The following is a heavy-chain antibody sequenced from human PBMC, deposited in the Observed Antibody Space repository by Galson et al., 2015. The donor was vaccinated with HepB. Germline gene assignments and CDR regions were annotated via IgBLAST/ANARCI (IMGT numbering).Heavy chain of an antibody. V-gene: IGHV1-69*04. CDR2: IIPVRGIT. CDR3: ARDYYDSNGYYAGHLDF. Sequence: SVKVSCKASGGTFSSYSTAWVRQAPGQGLEWMGRIIPVRGITNYAQKFQGRVTITADKSTTTAYMELSSLGSDDTAVYSCARDYYDSNGYYAGHLDFWGQGTLVTVSS. CDR1: GGTFSSYS. J-gene: IGHJ4*02. D-gene: IGHD3-22*01.